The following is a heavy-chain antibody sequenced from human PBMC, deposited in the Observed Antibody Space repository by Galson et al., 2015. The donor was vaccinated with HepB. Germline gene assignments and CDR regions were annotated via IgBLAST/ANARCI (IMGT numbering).Heavy chain of an antibody. CDR2: INPSGGST. CDR1: GYTFTSYY. V-gene: IGHV1-46*01. J-gene: IGHJ2*01. CDR3: ARGTSNVLLWFGELSGYFDL. Sequence: SVKVSCKASGYTFTSYYMHWVRQAPGQGLEWMGIINPSGGSTSYAQKFQGRVTMTRDTSTSTVYMELSSLRSEDTAVYYCARGTSNVLLWFGELSGYFDLWGRGTLVTVSS. D-gene: IGHD3-10*01.